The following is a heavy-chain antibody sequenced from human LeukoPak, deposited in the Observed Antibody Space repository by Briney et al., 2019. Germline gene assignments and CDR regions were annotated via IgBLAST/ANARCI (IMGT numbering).Heavy chain of an antibody. CDR1: GITLSNYG. CDR2: LSGGGGGT. D-gene: IGHD3-22*01. J-gene: IGHJ4*02. V-gene: IGHV3-23*01. Sequence: GGFLRLSCAVSGITLSNYGMSWVRQAPGKGLEWVAGLSGGGGGTTYADSVKGRFTISRDSAKNTLFLQMNSLRAEDTAVYFCAKRGVVIRVILVGFHKEAYYFDSWGQGALVTVSS. CDR3: AKRGVVIRVILVGFHKEAYYFDS.